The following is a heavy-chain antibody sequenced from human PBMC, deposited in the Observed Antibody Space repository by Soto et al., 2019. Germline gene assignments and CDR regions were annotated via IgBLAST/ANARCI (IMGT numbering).Heavy chain of an antibody. Sequence: SVRVSCKASGGTFGSYAISWVRQAPGQGLEWMGGIIPIFGTANYARKFQGRVTITADESTSTAYMELSSLRSEDTAVYYCARANLSNYYDSSGYYYVPDAFDIWGQGTMVTVSS. D-gene: IGHD3-22*01. J-gene: IGHJ3*02. V-gene: IGHV1-69*13. CDR3: ARANLSNYYDSSGYYYVPDAFDI. CDR1: GGTFGSYA. CDR2: IIPIFGTA.